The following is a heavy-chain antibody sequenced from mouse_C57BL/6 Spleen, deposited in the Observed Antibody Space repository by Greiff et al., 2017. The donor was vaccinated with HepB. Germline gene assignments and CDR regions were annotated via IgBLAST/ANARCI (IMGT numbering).Heavy chain of an antibody. CDR3: ARELTTTGYFDY. CDR1: GYTFTSYW. V-gene: IGHV1-53*01. Sequence: QVQLKQPGTELVKPGASVKLSCKASGYTFTSYWMHWVKQRPGQGLEWIGNINPSNGGTNYNEKFKSKATLTVDKSSSTAYMQLSSLTSEDSAVYYCARELTTTGYFDYWGQGTTLTVSS. CDR2: INPSNGGT. J-gene: IGHJ2*01. D-gene: IGHD1-1*01.